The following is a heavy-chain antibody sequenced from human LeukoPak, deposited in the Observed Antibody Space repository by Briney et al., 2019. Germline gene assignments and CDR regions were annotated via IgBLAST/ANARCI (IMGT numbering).Heavy chain of an antibody. D-gene: IGHD3-22*01. CDR2: IYHSGST. CDR1: GYSLSSGYY. J-gene: IGHJ4*02. CDR3: ARGYYDSSRDY. V-gene: IGHV4-38-2*02. Sequence: SETLSLTCTVSGYSLSSGYYWGWIRQPPGKGLEWIGSIYHSGSTYYNPSLKSRVTISVDTSKNQFSLKLSSVTAADTAVYYCARGYYDSSRDYWGQGTLVTVSS.